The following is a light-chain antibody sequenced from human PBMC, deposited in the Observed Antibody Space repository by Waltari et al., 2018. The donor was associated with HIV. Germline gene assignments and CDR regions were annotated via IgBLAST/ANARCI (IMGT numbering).Light chain of an antibody. CDR3: QQYYSTPQKFT. V-gene: IGKV4-1*01. J-gene: IGKJ3*01. CDR2: WAS. Sequence: DIVMTQSPDSLAVSLGERAPLNCKSSQSVLYSSNNKNYLAWYQQKPGQPPKLLIYWASTRESGVPDRFSGSGSGADFTLTISSLQAEDVAVYYCQQYYSTPQKFTFGPGTKVNIK. CDR1: QSVLYSSNNKNY.